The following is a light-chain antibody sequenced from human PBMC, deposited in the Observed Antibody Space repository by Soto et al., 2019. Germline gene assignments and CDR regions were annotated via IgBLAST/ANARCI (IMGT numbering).Light chain of an antibody. V-gene: IGKV3-15*01. CDR3: QQYRDWPGGFT. J-gene: IGKJ3*01. Sequence: EIVVTQSPATLSVSPGERAALSCRTSQSVGVKLAWYQQKPGQAPRLLISAASTRTTGIPASFSDSGSGAEFAVTISSLVSEDFAVYYEQQYRDWPGGFTFGPGTTVDI. CDR2: AAS. CDR1: QSVGVK.